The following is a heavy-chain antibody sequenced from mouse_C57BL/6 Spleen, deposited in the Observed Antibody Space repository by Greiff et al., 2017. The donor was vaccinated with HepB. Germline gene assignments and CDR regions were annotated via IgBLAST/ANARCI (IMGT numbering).Heavy chain of an antibody. CDR3: ATYYYGSSYGYFDY. Sequence: EVQLKQSGPELVKPGASVKISCKASGYSFTDYNMNWVKQSNGKSLEWIGVINPNYGTTSYNQKFKGKATLTVDQSSSTAYMQLNSLTSEDSAVYYCATYYYGSSYGYFDYWGQGTTLTVSS. V-gene: IGHV1-39*01. CDR1: GYSFTDYN. J-gene: IGHJ2*01. CDR2: INPNYGTT. D-gene: IGHD1-1*01.